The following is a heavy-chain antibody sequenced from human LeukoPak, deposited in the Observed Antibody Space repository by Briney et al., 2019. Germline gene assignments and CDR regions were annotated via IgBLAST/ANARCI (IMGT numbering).Heavy chain of an antibody. CDR3: VRDGRPFDY. J-gene: IGHJ4*02. D-gene: IGHD1-1*01. CDR1: GFTFTKHW. V-gene: IGHV3-7*01. CDR2: IKEDGSEK. Sequence: PGRSLRLSCAPSGFTFTKHWMSWVSQAPGEGLEWVANIKEDGSEKYFVDSVRGRFIISRDNAENSLYLQMNSLRGEDTAIYDCVRDGRPFDYWGQGTLVIVSS.